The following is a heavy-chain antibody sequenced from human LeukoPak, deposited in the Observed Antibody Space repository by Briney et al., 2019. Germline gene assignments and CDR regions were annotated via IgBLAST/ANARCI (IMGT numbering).Heavy chain of an antibody. Sequence: PGGSLRLSCAASGFTFSSYAMHWVRQAPGKGLEWVAVISYDGSNKYYADSVKGRFTISRDDSKNTLYLQMNSLRAEDTALYYCARGWNTTPRSGFDIWGLGTMVTVSS. J-gene: IGHJ3*02. CDR2: ISYDGSNK. V-gene: IGHV3-30-3*01. D-gene: IGHD1/OR15-1a*01. CDR3: ARGWNTTPRSGFDI. CDR1: GFTFSSYA.